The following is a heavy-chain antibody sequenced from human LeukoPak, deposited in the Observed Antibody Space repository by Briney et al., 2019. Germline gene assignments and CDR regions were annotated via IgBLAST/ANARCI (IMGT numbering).Heavy chain of an antibody. Sequence: SVKVPCKASGGTFSSYAISWVRQAPGQGLEWMGRIIPIFGTANYAQKFQGRVTITTDESTSTAYMELSSLRSEATAVYYCARSRRDGYNLHAFDIWGQGTMVTVSS. D-gene: IGHD5-24*01. CDR2: IIPIFGTA. V-gene: IGHV1-69*05. CDR1: GGTFSSYA. J-gene: IGHJ3*02. CDR3: ARSRRDGYNLHAFDI.